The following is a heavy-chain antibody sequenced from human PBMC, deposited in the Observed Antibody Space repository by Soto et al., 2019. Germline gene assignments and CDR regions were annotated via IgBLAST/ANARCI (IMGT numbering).Heavy chain of an antibody. Sequence: PSETLSLTCAVYGGSFSGYYWSWIRQPPGKGLEWIGEINHSGSTNYNPSLKSRVTISVDTSKNQFSLKLSSVTAADTAVYYCARARGYSYGYGLDFDYWGQGTLVT. CDR1: GGSFSGYY. D-gene: IGHD5-18*01. V-gene: IGHV4-34*01. CDR3: ARARGYSYGYGLDFDY. CDR2: INHSGST. J-gene: IGHJ4*02.